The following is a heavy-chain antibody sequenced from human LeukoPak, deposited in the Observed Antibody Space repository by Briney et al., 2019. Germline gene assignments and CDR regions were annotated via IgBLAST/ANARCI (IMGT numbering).Heavy chain of an antibody. CDR2: IHHSGSI. V-gene: IGHV4-4*02. CDR3: AREVEYSSSSVHAFDI. CDR1: GVSISSSLW. D-gene: IGHD6-6*01. J-gene: IGHJ3*02. Sequence: PSETLSLTCAVSGVSISSSLWWTWVRQPPGKGLEWIAEIHHSGSINYNPSLKSRVTISVDTSKNQFSLKLSSVTAADTAVYYCAREVEYSSSSVHAFDIWGQGTMVTVSS.